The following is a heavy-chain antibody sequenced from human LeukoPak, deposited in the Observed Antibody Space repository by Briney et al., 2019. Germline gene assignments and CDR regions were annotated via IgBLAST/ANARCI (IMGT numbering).Heavy chain of an antibody. D-gene: IGHD3-9*01. Sequence: PGGSLRLSCAASGFTFSSYGVHWVRQAPGKGLEWVAVISYDGSNKYYADSVKGRFTISRDNSKNTLYLQMNSLRAEDTAVYYCAKDKGIRYFDWLGDYWGQGTLVTVSS. CDR3: AKDKGIRYFDWLGDY. V-gene: IGHV3-30*18. J-gene: IGHJ4*02. CDR2: ISYDGSNK. CDR1: GFTFSSYG.